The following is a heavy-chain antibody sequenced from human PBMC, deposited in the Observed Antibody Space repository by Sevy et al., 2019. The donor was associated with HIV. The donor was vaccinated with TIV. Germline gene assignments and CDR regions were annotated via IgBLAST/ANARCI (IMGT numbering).Heavy chain of an antibody. CDR1: GFTFRSYD. CDR2: VRYDGGNE. Sequence: GGSLRLSCAASGFTFRSYDMHWVRQAPGKGLEWVAIVRYDGGNEQYADSVKGRFTISRDNSRNTLHLQMNSLRAVDTVVDFLAGEWVSPGLLIYNYGMDVWGQGTTVTVSS. J-gene: IGHJ6*02. D-gene: IGHD1-26*01. CDR3: AGEWVSPGLLIYNYGMDV. V-gene: IGHV3-30*02.